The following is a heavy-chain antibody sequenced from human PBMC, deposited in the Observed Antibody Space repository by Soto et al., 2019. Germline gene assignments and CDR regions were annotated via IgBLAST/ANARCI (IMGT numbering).Heavy chain of an antibody. D-gene: IGHD3-9*01. CDR2: ISNSGDST. V-gene: IGHV3-23*01. CDR3: ARDHSTGQADH. J-gene: IGHJ4*02. CDR1: GFTFRDYA. Sequence: PGGSLRLSCAGSGFTFRDYALNWVRQGPGKGLEWVSTISNSGDSTYYADSVKGRFTISRDNSKNSLYLQMNSLRAEDPAVYYCARDHSTGQADHWGQGTVATVSS.